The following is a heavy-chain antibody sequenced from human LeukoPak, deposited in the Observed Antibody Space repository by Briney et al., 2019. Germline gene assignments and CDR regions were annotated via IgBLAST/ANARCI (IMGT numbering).Heavy chain of an antibody. CDR3: AKEVDYYDSSGYYEYFQH. J-gene: IGHJ1*01. Sequence: GASLRLSCAASGFTSSSYAMSWVRQAPGKGLEWVSAISGSGGSTYYADSVKGRFTISRDNSKNTLYLQMNSLRAEDTAVYYCAKEVDYYDSSGYYEYFQHWGQGTLVTVSS. D-gene: IGHD3-22*01. V-gene: IGHV3-23*01. CDR2: ISGSGGST. CDR1: GFTSSSYA.